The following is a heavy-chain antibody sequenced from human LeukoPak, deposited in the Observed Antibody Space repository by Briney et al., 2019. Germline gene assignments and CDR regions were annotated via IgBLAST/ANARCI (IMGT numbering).Heavy chain of an antibody. CDR2: ISSSSSYI. CDR3: ARELSRGTDY. V-gene: IGHV3-21*01. D-gene: IGHD5-24*01. J-gene: IGHJ4*02. Sequence: GGSLRLSCAASGCTFSSYSMNWVRQAPGNGLEWVSSISSSSSYIYYADSVKGRFTISRDNAKNSLYLQMNTLRAEDTAVYYCARELSRGTDYWGQGTLVTVSS. CDR1: GCTFSSYS.